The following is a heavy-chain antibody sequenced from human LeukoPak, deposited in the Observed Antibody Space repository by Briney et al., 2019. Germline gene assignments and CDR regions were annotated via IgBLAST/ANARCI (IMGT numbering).Heavy chain of an antibody. CDR2: ISPSGGST. Sequence: ASVKVSCKASGYTFSGYYMHWVRQAPGQGPEWMGVISPSGGSTTYAQKFQGRVTLTRDMSTSTDYLELSSLRSEDTAVYYCASLGSRFDYWGQGTLVTVSS. CDR3: ASLGSRFDY. V-gene: IGHV1-46*01. CDR1: GYTFSGYY. D-gene: IGHD1-26*01. J-gene: IGHJ4*02.